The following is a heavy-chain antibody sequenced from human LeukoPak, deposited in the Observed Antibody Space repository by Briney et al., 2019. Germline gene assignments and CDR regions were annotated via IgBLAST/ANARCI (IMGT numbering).Heavy chain of an antibody. D-gene: IGHD6-25*01. CDR1: GGSFSGYY. CDR2: INHSGST. J-gene: IGHJ5*02. V-gene: IGHV4-34*01. Sequence: PSETLSLTCAVYGGSFSGYYWSWIRQPPGRGLEWIGEINHSGSTNYNPSLKSRVTISVDTSKNQFSLKLSSVIAADTAVYYCARGTSGWFDPWGQGTLVTVSS. CDR3: ARGTSGWFDP.